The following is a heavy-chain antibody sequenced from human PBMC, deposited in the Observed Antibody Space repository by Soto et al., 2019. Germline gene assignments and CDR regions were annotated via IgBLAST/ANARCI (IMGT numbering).Heavy chain of an antibody. V-gene: IGHV3-30-3*01. D-gene: IGHD6-13*01. Sequence: QVQLVESGGGVVQPGRSLRLSCAASGFTFSSYAMHWVRQAPGKGLEWVAVISYDGSNKYYADSVKGRFTISRDNSKNTLYLQMNSLRAEDTAVYYWARAPTAQQLVVQFDYWGQGTLVTVSS. CDR3: ARAPTAQQLVVQFDY. J-gene: IGHJ4*02. CDR1: GFTFSSYA. CDR2: ISYDGSNK.